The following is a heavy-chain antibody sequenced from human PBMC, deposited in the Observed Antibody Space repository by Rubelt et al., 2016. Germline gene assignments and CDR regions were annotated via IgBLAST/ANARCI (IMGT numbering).Heavy chain of an antibody. CDR2: NITIFGTA. J-gene: IGHJ4*02. CDR1: GGTVSSCA. Sequence: QVQLVQSGAEVKKPGSSVKVACKASGGTVSSCAISWVRQAPGQGLEWMGGNITIFGTANYAQKFQGRVTITADESTSTAYMELSSLRSEDTAMYYCASRYCSTTSCYHFDYWGQGTLVTVSS. D-gene: IGHD2-2*01. V-gene: IGHV1-69*01. CDR3: ASRYCSTTSCYHFDY.